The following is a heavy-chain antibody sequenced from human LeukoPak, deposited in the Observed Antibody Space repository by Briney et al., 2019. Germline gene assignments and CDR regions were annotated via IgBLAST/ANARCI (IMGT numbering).Heavy chain of an antibody. Sequence: GESLKISCKGSGYSINNYWIGWVRQMPGKGLEWMGIIYPADSDIRYSPSFQGQVTISADKSISTAYLQWSSLKASDTAMYYCARQEYCSGGSCYTWFDPWGQGALVIVSS. J-gene: IGHJ5*02. D-gene: IGHD2-15*01. CDR1: GYSINNYW. V-gene: IGHV5-51*01. CDR2: IYPADSDI. CDR3: ARQEYCSGGSCYTWFDP.